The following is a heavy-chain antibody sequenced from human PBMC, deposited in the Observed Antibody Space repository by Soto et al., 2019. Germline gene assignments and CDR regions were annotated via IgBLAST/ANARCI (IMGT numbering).Heavy chain of an antibody. CDR3: AKDDSSGYYLRGYYLDY. J-gene: IGHJ4*02. V-gene: IGHV3-23*01. CDR2: IIGPGDST. D-gene: IGHD3-22*01. CDR1: GFTFNSYA. Sequence: PGGSLRLSCAASGFTFNSYAMNWLRQAPGKGLEWVSAIIGPGDSTYYTDSVKGRFTISRDNSKNTLYLQMNSLRAEDTAVYYCAKDDSSGYYLRGYYLDYWGQGTLVTVSS.